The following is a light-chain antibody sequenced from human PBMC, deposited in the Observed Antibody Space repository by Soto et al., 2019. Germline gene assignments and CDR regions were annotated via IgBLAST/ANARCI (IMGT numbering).Light chain of an antibody. CDR2: DAS. V-gene: IGKV3-11*02. CDR1: ESIDTY. J-gene: IGKJ1*01. Sequence: EIVLTQSPATLSLSPGERATLSCRASESIDTYLAWYQQKPCQAPRLLISDASKRATGIPARFSGRGFGRDFTLTISSLQPEDFLIYYCQQRTNWPPWTFGQGTKVEIK. CDR3: QQRTNWPPWT.